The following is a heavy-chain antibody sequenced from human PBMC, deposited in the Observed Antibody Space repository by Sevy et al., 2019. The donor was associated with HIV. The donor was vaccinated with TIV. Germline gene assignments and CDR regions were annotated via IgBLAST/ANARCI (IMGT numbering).Heavy chain of an antibody. CDR2: MSPNSGNT. CDR1: GYTFTSYD. J-gene: IGHJ4*02. Sequence: ASVKVSCKASGYTFTSYDINWVRQATGQGLEWMGWMSPNSGNTDYVQKFQGRVTMTRNTSITTAYMELSSLRSEDTAVYYCARGTLTGIGFVYWGQGTLVTVSS. CDR3: ARGTLTGIGFVY. D-gene: IGHD7-27*01. V-gene: IGHV1-8*01.